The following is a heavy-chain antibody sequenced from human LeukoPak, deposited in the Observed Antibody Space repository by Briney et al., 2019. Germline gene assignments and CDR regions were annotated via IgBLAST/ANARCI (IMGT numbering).Heavy chain of an antibody. J-gene: IGHJ4*02. D-gene: IGHD4-17*01. CDR3: ARGSPKSAVRGKIPDY. Sequence: ASVKVSCKASGYTFTSYDINWVRQATGQGLEWMGWMNPNSGNTGYAQKFQDRVTMTTNTSTTTAYMELSSLRSEDTAVYYCARGSPKSAVRGKIPDYWGRGTLVTVSS. CDR2: MNPNSGNT. CDR1: GYTFTSYD. V-gene: IGHV1-8*01.